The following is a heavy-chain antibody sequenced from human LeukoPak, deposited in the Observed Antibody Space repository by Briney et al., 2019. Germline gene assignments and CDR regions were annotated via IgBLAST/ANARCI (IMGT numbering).Heavy chain of an antibody. CDR1: GASISSYY. J-gene: IGHJ5*02. D-gene: IGHD6-19*01. CDR3: ARLGVAGTSLFDR. Sequence: SETLSLTCTVSGASISSYYWSWVRHPPGKGLEWIGYIYYSGIINYNPSLKSRVTMSVDTSKNQFSLKLSSVTAADTAVYYCARLGVAGTSLFDRWGQGTLVTVSS. CDR2: IYYSGII. V-gene: IGHV4-59*08.